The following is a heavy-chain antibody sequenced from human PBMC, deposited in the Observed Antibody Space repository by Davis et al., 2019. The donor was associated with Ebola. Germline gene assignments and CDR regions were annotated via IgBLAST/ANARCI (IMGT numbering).Heavy chain of an antibody. CDR1: GGSISSSNW. J-gene: IGHJ6*02. Sequence: MPSETLSLTCTVSGGSISSSNWWSWVRQPPGKGLEWIGEIYHSGSTNYNPSLKSRVTISVDTSKNQFSLKLSSVTAADTAVYYCARRYYDNYGMDVWGQGTTVTVSS. D-gene: IGHD3-22*01. CDR3: ARRYYDNYGMDV. V-gene: IGHV4-4*02. CDR2: IYHSGST.